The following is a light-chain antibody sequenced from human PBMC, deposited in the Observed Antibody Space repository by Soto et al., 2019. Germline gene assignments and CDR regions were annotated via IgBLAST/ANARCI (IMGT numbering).Light chain of an antibody. V-gene: IGKV3-15*01. CDR1: QSISDT. CDR2: GAS. J-gene: IGKJ1*01. CDR3: QQFNNWPWT. Sequence: EMVMSRSPASLSVSPGGRATLSCRASQSISDTLAWYQQKPGQAPRLLIYGASTRAPGFPARFSGSGSGTDFTLTISSLQSEDFAVYYCQQFNNWPWTFGQGTKVDIK.